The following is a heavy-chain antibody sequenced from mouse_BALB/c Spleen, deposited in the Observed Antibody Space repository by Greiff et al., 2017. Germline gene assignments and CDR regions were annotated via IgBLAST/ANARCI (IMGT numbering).Heavy chain of an antibody. CDR2: ISNLAYSI. CDR1: GFTFSDYG. V-gene: IGHV5-15*02. Sequence: EVQLQQSGGGLVQPGGSRKLSCAASGFTFSDYGMAWVRQAPGKGPEWVAFISNLAYSIYYADTVTGRFTISRENAKNTLYLEMSSLRSEDTAMYYCARDGGNYYAMDYWGQGTSVTVSS. CDR3: ARDGGNYYAMDY. D-gene: IGHD2-1*01. J-gene: IGHJ4*01.